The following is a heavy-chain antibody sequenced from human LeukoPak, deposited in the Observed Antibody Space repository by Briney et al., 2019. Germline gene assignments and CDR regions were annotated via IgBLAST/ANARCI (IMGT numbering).Heavy chain of an antibody. CDR2: ISSSGSTI. V-gene: IGHV3-11*01. CDR3: ARDMIAGYYDSSPTSLGY. Sequence: GGSLRLSCAASGFTFSDYYMSWIRQAPGKGLEWVSYISSSGSTIYYADSVKGRFTISRDNAKNSLYPQMNSLRAEDTAVYYCARDMIAGYYDSSPTSLGYWGQGTLVTVSS. J-gene: IGHJ4*02. D-gene: IGHD3-22*01. CDR1: GFTFSDYY.